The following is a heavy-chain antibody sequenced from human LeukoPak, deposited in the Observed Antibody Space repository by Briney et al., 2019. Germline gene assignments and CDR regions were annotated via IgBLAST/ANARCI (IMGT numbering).Heavy chain of an antibody. CDR1: GFTFSSYG. D-gene: IGHD3-10*01. CDR2: IRYDGSNK. J-gene: IGHJ4*02. Sequence: PGGSLRLSCAASGFTFSSYGMHWVRQAPGKGLEWVAFIRYDGSNKYYADSVKGRFTISRDNSKNTLYLQMNSLRAEDTAVYYCAKAKKLRITMVRGVLDYWGQGTLVTVSS. CDR3: AKAKKLRITMVRGVLDY. V-gene: IGHV3-30*02.